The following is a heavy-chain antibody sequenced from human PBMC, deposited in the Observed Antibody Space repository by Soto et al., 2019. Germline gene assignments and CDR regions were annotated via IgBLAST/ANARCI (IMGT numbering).Heavy chain of an antibody. J-gene: IGHJ3*01. CDR1: GFTFSSSE. D-gene: IGHD2-15*01. V-gene: IGHV3-48*03. CDR2: LHPGGQTI. Sequence: PGGSLRLSCAASGFTFSSSEMYWVRQAPGKGLEWISYLHPGGQTIFYAESVKGRFTISRDNAKNSVYLQMNSLRAEDTAVYYCARRGRRWGQGTMVTVSS. CDR3: ARRGRR.